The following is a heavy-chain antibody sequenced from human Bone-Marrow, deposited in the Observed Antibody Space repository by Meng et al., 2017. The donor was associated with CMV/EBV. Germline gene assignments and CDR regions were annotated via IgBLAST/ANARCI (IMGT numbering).Heavy chain of an antibody. J-gene: IGHJ2*01. Sequence: SETLSLTCTVSGGSISSSSYYWGWIRQPPGKGLEWIGSIYYSGSTYYNPSLKSRVTISVDTSKNQFSLKLSSVTAADTAVYYCAREGDPYSSSWLGDFDLWGRGTLVTVSS. D-gene: IGHD6-13*01. V-gene: IGHV4-39*07. CDR1: GGSISSSSYY. CDR2: IYYSGST. CDR3: AREGDPYSSSWLGDFDL.